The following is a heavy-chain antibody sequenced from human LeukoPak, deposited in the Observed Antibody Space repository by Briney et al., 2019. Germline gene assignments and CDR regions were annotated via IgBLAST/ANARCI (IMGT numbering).Heavy chain of an antibody. CDR1: GFTFSSYA. CDR2: ISYDGSNK. Sequence: QPGGSLRLSCAASGFTFSSYAMHWVRQAPGKGLEWVAVISYDGSNKYYADSVKGRFTISRDNSKNTLYLQMNSLRAEDTAVYYCARASGSPDSNYWGQGTLVTVSS. CDR3: ARASGSPDSNY. V-gene: IGHV3-30*04. J-gene: IGHJ4*02. D-gene: IGHD3-10*01.